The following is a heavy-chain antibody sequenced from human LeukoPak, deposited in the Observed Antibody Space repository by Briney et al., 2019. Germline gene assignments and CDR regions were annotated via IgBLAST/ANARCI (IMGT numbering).Heavy chain of an antibody. J-gene: IGHJ4*02. CDR2: MNPNSGNT. Sequence: ASVKVSCKASGYTFTSYDINWVRQATGQGLEWMGWMNPNSGNTGYAQKFQGRVTMTRNTSISTAYMELSSLRSEDTAVYYCAADRDYDILTGRLLGQTGGELWGQGTLVTVSS. V-gene: IGHV1-8*01. D-gene: IGHD3-9*01. CDR1: GYTFTSYD. CDR3: AADRDYDILTGRLLGQTGGEL.